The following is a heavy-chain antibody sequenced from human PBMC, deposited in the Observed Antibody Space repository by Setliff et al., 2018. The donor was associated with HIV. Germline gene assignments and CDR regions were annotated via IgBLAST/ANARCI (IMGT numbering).Heavy chain of an antibody. CDR2: ISGSGGTT. CDR3: AKDSRSGWSSQPPSQFDY. Sequence: GESLKISCTASGFTFSTYAMSWVRQTPGKGLEWVAAISGSGGTTYYADSVKGRFTISRDNSKNTLYLQMNSLRAEDTAVYYCAKDSRSGWSSQPPSQFDYWGQGTLVTVSS. CDR1: GFTFSTYA. V-gene: IGHV3-23*01. J-gene: IGHJ4*02. D-gene: IGHD6-19*01.